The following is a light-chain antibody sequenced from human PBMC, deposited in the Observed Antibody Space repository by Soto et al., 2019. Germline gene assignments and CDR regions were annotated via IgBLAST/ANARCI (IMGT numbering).Light chain of an antibody. V-gene: IGKV1-17*03. J-gene: IGKJ1*01. CDR3: LHTFSFPRT. CDR2: FAS. CDR1: QGIGNY. Sequence: DIHMTQSPSALSASIRYRVAITCXASQGIGNYVAWYQQRPGKVPQLVVYFASTLPSGVPSRFSASGSGAEFILTINPLQAEDFATYYCLHTFSFPRTFGQGTKVDIK.